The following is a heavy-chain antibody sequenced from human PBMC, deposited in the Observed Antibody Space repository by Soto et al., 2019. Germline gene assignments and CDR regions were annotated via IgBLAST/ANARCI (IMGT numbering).Heavy chain of an antibody. J-gene: IGHJ5*02. Sequence: GGSLRLSCAVSGFDVSSNYMSWVRQAPGKGLEWVSVLYSGGSIYYADSVKGRFTISRDNDKNSLYLQMNSLRDEDTAVYYCVRGATHRTWFDPWGQGTLVTVSS. D-gene: IGHD1-26*01. CDR1: GFDVSSNY. CDR2: LYSGGSI. CDR3: VRGATHRTWFDP. V-gene: IGHV3-66*01.